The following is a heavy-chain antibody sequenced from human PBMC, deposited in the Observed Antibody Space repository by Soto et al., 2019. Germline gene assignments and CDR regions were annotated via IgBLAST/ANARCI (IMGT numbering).Heavy chain of an antibody. Sequence: QVQLVQSGAEVKKPGSSVKVSCKASGGNFSSYAISWVRQAPGQGLEWMGGIIPIFGTANYAQKFQGRVTITADESTSTAYMELSSLRSEDTAVYYCARNGDSSGYYYGWFDPWGQGTLVTVSS. V-gene: IGHV1-69*01. CDR3: ARNGDSSGYYYGWFDP. CDR2: IIPIFGTA. D-gene: IGHD3-22*01. J-gene: IGHJ5*02. CDR1: GGNFSSYA.